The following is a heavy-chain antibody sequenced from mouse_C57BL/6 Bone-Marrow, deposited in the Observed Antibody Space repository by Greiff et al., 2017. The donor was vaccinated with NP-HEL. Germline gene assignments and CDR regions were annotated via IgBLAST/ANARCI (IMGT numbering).Heavy chain of an antibody. J-gene: IGHJ1*03. V-gene: IGHV3-6*01. D-gene: IGHD2-5*01. CDR3: ARAYYSNYEWYFDV. CDR2: ISYDGSN. Sequence: EVQLQQSGPGLVKPSQSLSLTCSVTGYSITSGYYWNWIRQFPGNKLEWMGYISYDGSNNYNPSLKNRISITRDTSKNQFFLKLNSVTTEDTATYYCARAYYSNYEWYFDVWGTGTTVTVSS. CDR1: GYSITSGYY.